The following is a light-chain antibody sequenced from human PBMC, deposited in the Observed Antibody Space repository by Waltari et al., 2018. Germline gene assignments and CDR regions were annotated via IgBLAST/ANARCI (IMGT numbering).Light chain of an antibody. CDR2: EVS. J-gene: IGLJ2*01. V-gene: IGLV2-18*02. CDR3: SSYTSSSTVV. CDR1: SSDVGSYNR. Sequence: QSALTQPPSVSGSPGQSVTISCTGTSSDVGSYNRVSWYQQPPGTAPKLMIYEVSNRPSGVPDRFPGSKPGTTASLTISGLQAADEADYYCSSYTSSSTVVFGGGAKLTVL.